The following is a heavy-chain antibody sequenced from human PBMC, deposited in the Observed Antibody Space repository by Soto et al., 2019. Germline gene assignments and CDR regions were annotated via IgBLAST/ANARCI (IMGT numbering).Heavy chain of an antibody. Sequence: SETLSLTCTVSCGSISSSNWWTWVRQAPGKGLEWIGETYHVGIPSYNPSLKGRVSISVDKSNNQFSLKLSSVTAADTAIYYCARGYGRNFDYWGQGTLVTVSS. D-gene: IGHD5-18*01. CDR1: CGSISSSNW. V-gene: IGHV4-4*02. CDR3: ARGYGRNFDY. CDR2: TYHVGIP. J-gene: IGHJ4*02.